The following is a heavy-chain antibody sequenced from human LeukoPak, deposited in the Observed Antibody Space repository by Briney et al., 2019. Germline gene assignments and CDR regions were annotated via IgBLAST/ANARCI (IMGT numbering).Heavy chain of an antibody. CDR3: AKWGDYDILTGYYKAYGMDV. CDR1: GFTFSSYA. D-gene: IGHD3-9*01. J-gene: IGHJ6*02. Sequence: GGSLRLSCAASGFTFSSYAMSWVRQAPGKGLEWVSAISGSGGSTYYADSVKGRFTISRDNSKNTLYLQMNSLRAEDTAVYYCAKWGDYDILTGYYKAYGMDVWGQGTTVTVSS. CDR2: ISGSGGST. V-gene: IGHV3-23*01.